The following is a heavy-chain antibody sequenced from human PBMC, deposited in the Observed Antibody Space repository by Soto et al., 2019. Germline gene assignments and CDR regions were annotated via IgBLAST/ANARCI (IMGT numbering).Heavy chain of an antibody. CDR3: AKVCCPLHRYSSSWYSASAKNWFDP. Sequence: GGSLRLSXAASGFTFSSYAMSWVRQAPGKGLEWVSAISGSGGSTYYADSVKGRFTISRDNSKNTLYLQMNSLRAEDTAVYYCAKVCCPLHRYSSSWYSASAKNWFDPWGQGTLVTVSS. V-gene: IGHV3-23*01. J-gene: IGHJ5*02. D-gene: IGHD6-13*01. CDR2: ISGSGGST. CDR1: GFTFSSYA.